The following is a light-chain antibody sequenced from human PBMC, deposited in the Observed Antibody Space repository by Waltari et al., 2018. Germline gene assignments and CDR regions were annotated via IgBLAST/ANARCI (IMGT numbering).Light chain of an antibody. CDR2: DDT. CDR3: QVWDSSSKYV. CDR1: NIGSKT. J-gene: IGLJ1*01. V-gene: IGLV3-21*02. Sequence: SYVLTQPPSVSVAPGQTATITCEESNIGSKTVHWYRQKPGPAPVVVGDDDTFRPSGIPGRFSGSNSGRTATLTISRVEAGDEADYYCQVWDSSSKYVFGTGTKVTVL.